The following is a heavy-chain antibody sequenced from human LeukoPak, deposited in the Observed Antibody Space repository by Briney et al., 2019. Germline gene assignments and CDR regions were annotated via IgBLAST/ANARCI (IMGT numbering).Heavy chain of an antibody. V-gene: IGHV3-23*01. D-gene: IGHD1-1*01. CDR3: AKETSTTGAGDF. CDR1: GFTFSNYA. Sequence: PGGSLRLSCVASGFTFSNYAMSWVRQAPGKGLEYVSPISASGLSTYYTDSVRGRFTNSRDNSKNTLYLQMHSLRAEDTAVYYCAKETSTTGAGDFWGQGALVTVSS. CDR2: ISASGLST. J-gene: IGHJ4*02.